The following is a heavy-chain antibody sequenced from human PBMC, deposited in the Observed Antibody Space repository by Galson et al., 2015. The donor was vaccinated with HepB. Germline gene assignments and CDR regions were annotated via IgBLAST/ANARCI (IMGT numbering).Heavy chain of an antibody. J-gene: IGHJ3*02. CDR1: GFIFSSYG. D-gene: IGHD1/OR15-1a*01. V-gene: IGHV3-33*01. CDR2: IWYDGSNK. Sequence: SLRLSCAASGFIFSSYGVHWVRQAPGKGLEWVGIIWYDGSNKYYVDSVKGRFTISRDNSRNTLHLQMNNLRAEDTAVYYCARDRNNVFDIWGQGTTVTVSS. CDR3: ARDRNNVFDI.